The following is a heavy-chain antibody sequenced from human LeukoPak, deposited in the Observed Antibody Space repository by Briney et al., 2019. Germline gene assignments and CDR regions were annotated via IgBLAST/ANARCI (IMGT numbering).Heavy chain of an antibody. Sequence: GGSLRLSCAASGFIFSNYGMHWVRQAPGKGLERVSFIRYDGSHKHYADSVKGRFTISRENSKKTLYLQMNSLRPEDTAMYYCAKDLLKEGSYGSGIDWFDPWGQGAQVTVSS. CDR1: GFIFSNYG. CDR2: IRYDGSHK. D-gene: IGHD3-10*01. V-gene: IGHV3-30*02. J-gene: IGHJ5*02. CDR3: AKDLLKEGSYGSGIDWFDP.